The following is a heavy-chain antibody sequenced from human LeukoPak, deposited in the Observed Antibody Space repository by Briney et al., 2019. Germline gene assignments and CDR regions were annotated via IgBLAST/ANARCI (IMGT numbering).Heavy chain of an antibody. D-gene: IGHD6-19*01. V-gene: IGHV3-23*01. CDR3: AKLGGIGWPSVDY. CDR1: VFTLSSYA. CDR2: ICGSGGST. Sequence: GGSLRVSCAPSVFTLSSYARCWVRRDPGTGREWVSAICGSGGSTYYADSVKGRFTISRDNSQNTLYLQINSLRADDTAVYYCAKLGGIGWPSVDYWGQGTRVTVSS. J-gene: IGHJ4*02.